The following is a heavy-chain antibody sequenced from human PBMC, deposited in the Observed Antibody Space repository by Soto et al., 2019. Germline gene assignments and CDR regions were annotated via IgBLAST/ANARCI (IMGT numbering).Heavy chain of an antibody. J-gene: IGHJ4*02. CDR3: ARGPGRGWHAY. D-gene: IGHD6-19*01. CDR1: GGSISSGGYY. CDR2: IYYSGST. Sequence: SETLSLTCTVSGGSISSGGYYWSWIRQHPGKGLEWIGYIYYSGSTYYNPSPKSRVTISVDTSKNQFSLRLSSVTAADTAVYYCARGPGRGWHAYWGQGTLVTVSS. V-gene: IGHV4-31*03.